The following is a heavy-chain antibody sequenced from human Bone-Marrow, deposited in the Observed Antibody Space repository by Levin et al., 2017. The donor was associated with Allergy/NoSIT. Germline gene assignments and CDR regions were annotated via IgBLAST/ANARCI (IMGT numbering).Heavy chain of an antibody. J-gene: IGHJ5*02. V-gene: IGHV3-30*18. CDR3: EKDVVFGTSSWSFAS. CDR1: GFIFSSFG. CDR2: ISYDGSDK. Sequence: PGGSLRLSCAASGFIFSSFGMHWVRQAPGKGLEWAAVISYDGSDKYYADSVKGRFTISRDDSRNTLYLQMNSLRPEDTAIYYCEKDVVFGTSSWSFASWGQGTLVTVSS. D-gene: IGHD6-13*01.